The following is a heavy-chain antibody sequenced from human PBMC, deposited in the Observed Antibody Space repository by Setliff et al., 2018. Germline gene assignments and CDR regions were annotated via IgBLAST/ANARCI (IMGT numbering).Heavy chain of an antibody. CDR3: ARENPSRLELRGAFDY. V-gene: IGHV3-48*04. CDR1: GFTFSSYS. D-gene: IGHD1-7*01. CDR2: ISSSGSTI. J-gene: IGHJ4*02. Sequence: GGSLRLSCAASGFTFSSYSLNWVRQAPGKGLEWVSYISSSGSTIYYADSVKGRFTISRDNAKNSLYLQMNSLRAEDTAVYYCARENPSRLELRGAFDYWGQGTLVTVSS.